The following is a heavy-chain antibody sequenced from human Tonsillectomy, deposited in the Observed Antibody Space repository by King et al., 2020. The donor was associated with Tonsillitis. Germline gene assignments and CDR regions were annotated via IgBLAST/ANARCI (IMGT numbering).Heavy chain of an antibody. D-gene: IGHD3-9*01. J-gene: IGHJ4*02. V-gene: IGHV5-51*01. Sequence: EVQLVESGAEVKKSGESLKISCKGSGYNFTNYWIGWVRQMPGKGLEYMGIIYPGDSDTRYSPSFQGQVTVSADKSISTAYLQWSSLKASDTAMYYCERTGVTGFDYWGQGTLLIVSS. CDR2: IYPGDSDT. CDR3: ERTGVTGFDY. CDR1: GYNFTNYW.